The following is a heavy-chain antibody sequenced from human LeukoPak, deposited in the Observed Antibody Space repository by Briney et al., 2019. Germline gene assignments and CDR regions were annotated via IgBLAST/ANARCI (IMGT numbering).Heavy chain of an antibody. CDR3: ARLARGRRYFDY. Sequence: ESGPALVKPTQTLTLTCTFSGFSLSTSGMCVSWIRQPPGKALEWLARVDWDDDKFYSTSLKTRLTISKDTSKNQAVLTMTNMDPVDTATYYCARLARGRRYFDYWGQGTLVTVSS. J-gene: IGHJ4*02. V-gene: IGHV2-70*17. CDR1: GFSLSTSGMC. D-gene: IGHD1-14*01. CDR2: VDWDDDK.